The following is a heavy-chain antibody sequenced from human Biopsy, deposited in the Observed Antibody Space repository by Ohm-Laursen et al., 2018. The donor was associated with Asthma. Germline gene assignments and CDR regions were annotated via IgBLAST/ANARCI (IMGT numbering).Heavy chain of an antibody. CDR2: MSYDGSIK. V-gene: IGHV3-30*18. Sequence: SLRLSCAASGFTFSSYGMDWVRQAPGKGLEWVALMSYDGSIKDYADSVKGRFTISRDNSKNTLYLQMNSLRTEDTAVYYWAKRRGYSGHDNDYWGQGTLVIVSS. CDR3: AKRRGYSGHDNDY. J-gene: IGHJ4*02. D-gene: IGHD5-12*01. CDR1: GFTFSSYG.